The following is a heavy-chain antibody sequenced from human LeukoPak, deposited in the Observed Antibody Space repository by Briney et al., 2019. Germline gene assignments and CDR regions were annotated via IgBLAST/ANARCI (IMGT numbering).Heavy chain of an antibody. D-gene: IGHD2-2*01. CDR2: IIGDGSGT. J-gene: IGHJ6*02. Sequence: GGSLRLSCAASGFTFSSYAMSWVRQAPGRGLVWVSRIIGDGSGTNYADSVKGRFTISRDNAKNTLYLQMNSLRAEDTAVYYCARGQSTNFLDVWGQGTTVTVSS. V-gene: IGHV3-74*01. CDR3: ARGQSTNFLDV. CDR1: GFTFSSYA.